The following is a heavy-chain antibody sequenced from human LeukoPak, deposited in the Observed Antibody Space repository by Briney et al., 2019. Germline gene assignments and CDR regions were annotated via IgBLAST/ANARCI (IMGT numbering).Heavy chain of an antibody. CDR1: GGSFSGYY. J-gene: IGHJ4*02. Sequence: NPSETLSLTCAVYGGSFSGYYWTWIRQPPGKGLEWIGEINHSGSTNYNPSLKSRVTISVDTSKNQFSLKLSSVTAADTAVFYCARVLTIFGVVIDWGQGTLVTVSS. CDR2: INHSGST. CDR3: ARVLTIFGVVID. V-gene: IGHV4-34*01. D-gene: IGHD3-3*01.